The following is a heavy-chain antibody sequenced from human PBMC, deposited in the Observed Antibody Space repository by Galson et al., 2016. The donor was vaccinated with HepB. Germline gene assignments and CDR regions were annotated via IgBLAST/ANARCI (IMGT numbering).Heavy chain of an antibody. J-gene: IGHJ4*02. V-gene: IGHV3-23*01. CDR3: AKVPPDYGDAG. Sequence: SLRLSCAASGFTFNSYAMNWVRQAAGKGLEWVSLISGSGGIRHYADSVKGRFTISRDNSENTGYLHMNSLRAEDPAVYYCAKVPPDYGDAGWGQGTLVTVSS. D-gene: IGHD4-17*01. CDR1: GFTFNSYA. CDR2: ISGSGGIR.